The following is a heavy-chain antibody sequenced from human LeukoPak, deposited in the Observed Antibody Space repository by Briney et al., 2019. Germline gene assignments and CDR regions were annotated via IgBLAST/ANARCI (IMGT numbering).Heavy chain of an antibody. CDR1: GFTFSTYS. D-gene: IGHD6-19*01. J-gene: IGHJ4*02. CDR3: ARPGGSGWYS. V-gene: IGHV3-74*01. CDR2: INSDGSIT. Sequence: GGSLRLSCAASGFTFSTYSMHWVRQTPGKGLVWVSRINSDGSITNYADSVKGRFTTSRDNVNNTLYLQMNSLRAEDTAVYYCARPGGSGWYSWGQGTLVTVSS.